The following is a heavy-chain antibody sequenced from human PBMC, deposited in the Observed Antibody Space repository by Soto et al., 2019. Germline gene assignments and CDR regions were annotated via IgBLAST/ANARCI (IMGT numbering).Heavy chain of an antibody. D-gene: IGHD2-15*01. V-gene: IGHV1-69*12. CDR3: ARDCSGGSCYSSNYYYGMDV. J-gene: IGHJ6*02. Sequence: QVQLVQSGAEVKKPGSSVKVSCKASGCTFSSYAISWVRQAPGQGLEWMGGIIPIFGTANYAQKFQGRVTITADESTSTAYMELSSLRSEDTAVYYCARDCSGGSCYSSNYYYGMDVWGQGTTVTVSS. CDR1: GCTFSSYA. CDR2: IIPIFGTA.